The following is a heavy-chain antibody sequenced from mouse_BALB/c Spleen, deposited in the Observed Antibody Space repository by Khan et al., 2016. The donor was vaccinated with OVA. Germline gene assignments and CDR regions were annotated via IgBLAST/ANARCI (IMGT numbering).Heavy chain of an antibody. CDR2: ISYSGST. D-gene: IGHD2-3*01. J-gene: IGHJ4*01. Sequence: EVQLQESGPGLVKPSQSLSLTCTVTGYSITSDYAWNWIRQFPGNKLEWMGYISYSGSTNYNPSLKSRISITRDTSKNQFFLQLNSVTTEDTATYYCARDGSRYNYAMDYWGQGTSGTGSS. CDR1: GYSITSDYA. V-gene: IGHV3-2*02. CDR3: ARDGSRYNYAMDY.